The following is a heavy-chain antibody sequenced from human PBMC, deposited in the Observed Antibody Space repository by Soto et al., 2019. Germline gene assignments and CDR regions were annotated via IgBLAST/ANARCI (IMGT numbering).Heavy chain of an antibody. Sequence: ASVKVSCKASGYTFTSYDINWVRQATGQGLEWMGWMNPNSGNTGYAQKFQGRVTMTRNTSISTAYMELSSLRSEDTAVYYCARVCGVPRTKSTRFPVRITLLGVGGSNPVHDAFAIWGQGTMVTF. CDR3: ARVCGVPRTKSTRFPVRITLLGVGGSNPVHDAFAI. V-gene: IGHV1-8*01. CDR2: MNPNSGNT. CDR1: GYTFTSYD. J-gene: IGHJ3*02. D-gene: IGHD3-3*01.